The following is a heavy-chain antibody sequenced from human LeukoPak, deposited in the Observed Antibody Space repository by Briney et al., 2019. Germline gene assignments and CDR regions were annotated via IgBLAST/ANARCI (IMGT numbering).Heavy chain of an antibody. J-gene: IGHJ3*02. Sequence: GASVKVSCKASGYTFTGYYIHWVRQAPGQGLEWMGCINVNSGGTNYAQRFQGRVTMARDTSISTAYMELSRLRSDDTAVYYCARDRSPRPRGKHDALDIWGQGTMVTVSS. V-gene: IGHV1-2*02. CDR2: INVNSGGT. CDR1: GYTFTGYY. D-gene: IGHD3-16*01. CDR3: ARDRSPRPRGKHDALDI.